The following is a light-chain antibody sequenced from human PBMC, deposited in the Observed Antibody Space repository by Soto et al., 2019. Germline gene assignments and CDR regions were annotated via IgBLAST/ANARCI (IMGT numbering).Light chain of an antibody. CDR3: QQADRTPPT. CDR1: HRISSNH. V-gene: IGKV3-20*01. CDR2: GKS. Sequence: EHACAPFPGPLSLSRGERAPLSCRARHRISSNHLTWYQHKPGRAPRLLIYGKSSRASGIPYRFSGSRSGPDFTLIISSLQPEDFVTYCCQQADRTPPTYGQGTKVDIK. J-gene: IGKJ1*01.